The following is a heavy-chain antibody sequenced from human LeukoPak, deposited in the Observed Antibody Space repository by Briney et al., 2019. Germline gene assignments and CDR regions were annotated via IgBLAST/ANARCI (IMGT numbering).Heavy chain of an antibody. Sequence: PSETLSLTCAVYGGSFSGYYWSWIRQPPGKGLEWIGEINHSGSTNYNPSLKSRVTISVDTSKNQFSLKLSSVTAADTAVYYCARFAVTTPHRGHLWYFDLWGRGTLVTVSS. CDR2: INHSGST. J-gene: IGHJ2*01. CDR3: ARFAVTTPHRGHLWYFDL. CDR1: GGSFSGYY. V-gene: IGHV4-34*01. D-gene: IGHD4-17*01.